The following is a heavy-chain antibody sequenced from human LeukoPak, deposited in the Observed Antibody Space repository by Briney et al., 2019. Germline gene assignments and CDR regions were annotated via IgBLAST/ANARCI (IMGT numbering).Heavy chain of an antibody. CDR3: ARGWLAVAHGTGPFDY. J-gene: IGHJ4*02. CDR2: ISYDGSNK. Sequence: PGGSLRLSCVASGFTFSSYWMSWVRQAPGKGLEWVAVISYDGSNKYYADSVKGRFTISRDNSKNTLYLQMNSLRAEDTAVYYCARGWLAVAHGTGPFDYRGQGTLVTVSS. D-gene: IGHD6-19*01. V-gene: IGHV3-30-3*01. CDR1: GFTFSSYW.